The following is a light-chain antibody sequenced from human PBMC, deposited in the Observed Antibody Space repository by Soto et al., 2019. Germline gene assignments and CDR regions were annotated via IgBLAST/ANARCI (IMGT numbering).Light chain of an antibody. J-gene: IGKJ1*01. V-gene: IGKV1-5*03. CDR1: QSISSW. CDR3: QQYGSSSPWT. CDR2: KAS. Sequence: DIQMTQSPSTLSASVGDRVTITCRASQSISSWLAWYQQKPGRAPKLLIYKASSLETGVPSRFSGSGSGTEFTNIISSLQPDDFARYYCQQYGSSSPWTFGQGTKVEIK.